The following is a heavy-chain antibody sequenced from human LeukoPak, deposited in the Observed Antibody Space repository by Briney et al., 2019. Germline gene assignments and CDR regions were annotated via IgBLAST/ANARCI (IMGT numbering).Heavy chain of an antibody. D-gene: IGHD4-17*01. CDR1: GFRFSNYW. J-gene: IGHJ4*02. CDR2: INQDESQI. V-gene: IGHV3-7*01. Sequence: GGSLRLSCAASGFRFSNYWMSWVRQAPGKGLAWVGNINQDESQIYYVDSVKGRFTISRDNAKNSLYLQIHSLRAEDTAVYYFGASVTPRMTWGQGTLVTVSS. CDR3: GASVTPRMT.